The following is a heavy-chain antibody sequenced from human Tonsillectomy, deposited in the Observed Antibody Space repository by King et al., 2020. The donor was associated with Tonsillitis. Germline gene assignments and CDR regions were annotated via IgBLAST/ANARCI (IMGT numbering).Heavy chain of an antibody. CDR2: IYISGST. CDR3: ARDYPPSWTKFDY. J-gene: IGHJ4*02. D-gene: IGHD3/OR15-3a*01. Sequence: QLQESGPGLVKPSQTLSLTCTVSGGSISSGNYYWAWIRQPAGKGLEWIGRIYISGSTTYNPSLKSRVTMSLDTSTNQFSLTLSSVTAADTAVYYCARDYPPSWTKFDYWGQGTLVTVSS. V-gene: IGHV4-61*02. CDR1: GGSISSGNYY.